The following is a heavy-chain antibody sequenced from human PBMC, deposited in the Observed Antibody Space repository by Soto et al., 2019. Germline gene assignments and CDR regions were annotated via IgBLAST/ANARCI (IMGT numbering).Heavy chain of an antibody. CDR2: TYYRSKWYD. CDR3: AREPQSGNYFHYYGLDV. CDR1: GDSVSSNSAA. J-gene: IGHJ6*02. Sequence: SQTLSLTCAISGDSVSSNSAAWSWIMQSPSRGLEWLGRTYYRSKWYDDFAVSVKSRITINPDTSKNQFSLQLSSVTPEDTAVYYCAREPQSGNYFHYYGLDVWGQGTTVTVSS. V-gene: IGHV6-1*01. D-gene: IGHD1-26*01.